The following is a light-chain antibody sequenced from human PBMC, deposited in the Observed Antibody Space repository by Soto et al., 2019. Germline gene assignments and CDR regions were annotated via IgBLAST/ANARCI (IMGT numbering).Light chain of an antibody. V-gene: IGLV2-14*01. CDR3: SSYTSSSTWV. CDR2: EVS. CDR1: NSDVGGYNY. J-gene: IGLJ3*02. Sequence: QSALTQPASVSGSPGQSITISCTGTNSDVGGYNYVSWYQQHPGKAPKLMIYEVSNRPSGASNRFSGSKSGNTASLTISGLQAEDEADYYCSSYTSSSTWVFGGGTKVTVL.